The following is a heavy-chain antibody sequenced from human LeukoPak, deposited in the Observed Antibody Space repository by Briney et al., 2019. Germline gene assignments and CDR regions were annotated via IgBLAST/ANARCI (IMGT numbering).Heavy chain of an antibody. CDR3: AKEFNRGLPDY. CDR2: IGGAGGDI. CDR1: GFTFNNYA. J-gene: IGHJ4*02. V-gene: IGHV3-23*01. D-gene: IGHD2-21*01. Sequence: PGGSLRLSCAASGFTFNNYAMVWVRQTPRKGLEWVSVIGGAGGDIHYADSVKDRFSISRDNSRNTLYLQMSSLRAEDTAVYYCAKEFNRGLPDYWGQGTLVTVPS.